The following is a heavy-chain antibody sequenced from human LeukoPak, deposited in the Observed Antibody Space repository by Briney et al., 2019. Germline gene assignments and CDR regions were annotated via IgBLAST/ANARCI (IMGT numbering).Heavy chain of an antibody. CDR3: ARTSYVWGSYTGY. CDR2: INHSGST. CDR1: GGSFSGYY. V-gene: IGHV4-34*01. D-gene: IGHD3-16*01. J-gene: IGHJ4*02. Sequence: SETLSLTCAVYGGSFSGYYWSWIRQPPGKGLEWIGEINHSGSTNHNPSLKSRVTISVDTSKNQFSLKLSSVTAADTAVYYCARTSYVWGSYTGYWGQGTLVTVSS.